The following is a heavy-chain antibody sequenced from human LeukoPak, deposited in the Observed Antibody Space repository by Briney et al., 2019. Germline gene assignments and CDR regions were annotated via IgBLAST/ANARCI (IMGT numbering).Heavy chain of an antibody. D-gene: IGHD6-19*01. CDR1: GLTFSSHG. CDR3: ARDEPVIAVDVGVY. V-gene: IGHV3-33*01. CDR2: IWYDGSNK. Sequence: GRSLRLSCTASGLTFSSHGMHWDRQAPGKGLEWVAVIWYDGSNKYYADSVKGRFTISRDNAKNSLYLQMNSLRAEDTAVYYCARDEPVIAVDVGVYWGQGTLVTVSS. J-gene: IGHJ1*01.